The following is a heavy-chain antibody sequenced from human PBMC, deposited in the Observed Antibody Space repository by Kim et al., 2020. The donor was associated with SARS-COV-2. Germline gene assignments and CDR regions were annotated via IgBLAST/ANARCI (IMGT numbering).Heavy chain of an antibody. Sequence: AQKLQGRVPMTTDTSTSTDYMGLRSLRSDDTAVYYCARDLGDSSGPFDYWGQGTLVTVSS. V-gene: IGHV1-18*01. J-gene: IGHJ4*02. CDR3: ARDLGDSSGPFDY. D-gene: IGHD3-22*01.